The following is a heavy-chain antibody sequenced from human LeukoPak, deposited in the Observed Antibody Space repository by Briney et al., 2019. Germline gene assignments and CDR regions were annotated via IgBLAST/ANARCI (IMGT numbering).Heavy chain of an antibody. Sequence: SETLSLTCAVYGGSFSSYYWSWIRQPAGKGLEWIGRIYTSGSTNYNPSLKSRVTMSVDTSKNQFSLKLSSVTAADTAVYYCARVYDYDYYMDVWGKGTTVTVSS. D-gene: IGHD2/OR15-2a*01. CDR1: GGSFSSYY. CDR2: IYTSGST. V-gene: IGHV4-59*10. J-gene: IGHJ6*03. CDR3: ARVYDYDYYMDV.